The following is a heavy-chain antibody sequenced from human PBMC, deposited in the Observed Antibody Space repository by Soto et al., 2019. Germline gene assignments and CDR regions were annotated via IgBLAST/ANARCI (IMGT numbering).Heavy chain of an antibody. V-gene: IGHV3-74*01. CDR3: AKDRGRPDAFNI. D-gene: IGHD3-10*01. J-gene: IGHJ3*02. CDR2: IDNGGTNT. Sequence: SLRLSCAVSGYNFGVFWMHWVRQAPGKGLVWVSRIDNGGTNTVYADAVKGRFTISRDNAKNTLYLQMNSLRAEDTAVYYCAKDRGRPDAFNIWGQGTMVTVSS. CDR1: GYNFGVFW.